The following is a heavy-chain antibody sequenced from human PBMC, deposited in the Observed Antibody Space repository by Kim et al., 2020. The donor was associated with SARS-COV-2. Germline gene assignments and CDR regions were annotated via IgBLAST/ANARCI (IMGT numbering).Heavy chain of an antibody. D-gene: IGHD1-1*01. J-gene: IGHJ3*01. Sequence: GGSLRLSCAASGFTFSNSAMNWVRQAPGKGLEWISTITNNGGDTHSADSVKGRFTISRDNSKNTLYLEMNSLRAEDTALYYCAKDRSTGTADAFDLWGQGTMVTVSS. CDR2: ITNNGGDT. CDR3: AKDRSTGTADAFDL. V-gene: IGHV3-23*01. CDR1: GFTFSNSA.